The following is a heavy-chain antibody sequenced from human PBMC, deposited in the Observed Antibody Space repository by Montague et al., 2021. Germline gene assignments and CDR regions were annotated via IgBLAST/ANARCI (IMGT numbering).Heavy chain of an antibody. CDR1: GDSINTYS. CDR2: LSNGGST. CDR3: ARDTVGASGYFYYYYMDV. J-gene: IGHJ6*03. D-gene: IGHD6-25*01. V-gene: IGHV4-4*07. Sequence: SETLSLTCTVFGDSINTYSWSWIRQPAGKGLEWIGRLSNGGSTNSNPSLKSQVSMSVDTSKNQFSLKLSSVTAADTAVYFCARDTVGASGYFYYYYMDVWGRGTTVTVSS.